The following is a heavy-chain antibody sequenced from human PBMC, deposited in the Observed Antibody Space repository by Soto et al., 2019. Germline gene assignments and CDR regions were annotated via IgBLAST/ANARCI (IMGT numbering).Heavy chain of an antibody. J-gene: IGHJ5*02. CDR1: GFTFSSYG. CDR2: ISYDGSNK. V-gene: IGHV3-30*18. Sequence: GGSLRLSCAASGFTFSSYGMHWVRQAPGKGLEWVAVISYDGSNKYYADSVKGRFTISRDNSKNTLYLQMNSLRAEDTAVYYCAKIFQWELSFGAWGQGTLVTVSS. CDR3: AKIFQWELSFGA. D-gene: IGHD1-26*01.